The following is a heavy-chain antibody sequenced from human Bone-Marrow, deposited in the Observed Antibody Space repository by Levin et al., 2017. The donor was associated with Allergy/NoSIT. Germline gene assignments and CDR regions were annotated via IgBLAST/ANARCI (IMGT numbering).Heavy chain of an antibody. J-gene: IGHJ4*02. D-gene: IGHD3-10*01. CDR3: ARFGDRPTTLDGGGGDY. CDR2: IKQDGSEK. V-gene: IGHV3-7*01. Sequence: AASVKVSCAASGFTFSSYWMSWVRQARGKGLEWVATIKQDGSEKHYMDSVKGRFTISRDNAKNSLYLQMNSLRAEDTAVYYCARFGDRPTTLDGGGGDYWGQGTLVTVS. CDR1: GFTFSSYW.